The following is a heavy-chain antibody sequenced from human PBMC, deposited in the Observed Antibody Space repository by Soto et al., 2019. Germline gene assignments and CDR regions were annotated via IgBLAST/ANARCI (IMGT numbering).Heavy chain of an antibody. CDR2: IYYSGST. D-gene: IGHD3-10*01. CDR1: GGSISSYY. J-gene: IGHJ4*02. CDR3: ATQTANFYGSGCYYLPFDY. V-gene: IGHV4-59*01. Sequence: SETLPLTCTVSGGSISSYYWTWIRQPPGKGLEWIGNIYYSGSTTYNPSLKSRVTISVDTSKNQFSLRLSSVTAADTAVYYCATQTANFYGSGCYYLPFDYWGQGTLVTVSS.